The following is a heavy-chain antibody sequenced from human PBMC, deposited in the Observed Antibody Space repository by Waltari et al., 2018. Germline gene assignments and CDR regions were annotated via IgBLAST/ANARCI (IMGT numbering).Heavy chain of an antibody. V-gene: IGHV4-39*07. CDR1: GGYISSSSYY. CDR2: VHSVGTT. J-gene: IGHJ4*02. CDR3: ATDRGDPGAHPSDH. D-gene: IGHD3-10*01. Sequence: QLQLQESGPGLVKPAETLSLTCTVSGGYISSSSYYWAWFRQPPGKGLGWVGSVHSVGTTYYNPSLNNRVTVSVDTSKNQFSLRLKSVTAADTAMYYCATDRGDPGAHPSDHWGRGTLVTVSS.